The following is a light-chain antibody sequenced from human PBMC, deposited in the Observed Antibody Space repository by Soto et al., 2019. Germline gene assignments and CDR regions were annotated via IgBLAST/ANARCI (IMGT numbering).Light chain of an antibody. V-gene: IGKV3-20*01. Sequence: EIVLTQSPGTLSLSPGERATLSCRASQSVSSSYLAWYQQKPGQAPRLLIHGASSRATGIPDRFSGSGSGTDFTLNISRLEPEDFAVYYCQQYGSSIFTFGPGTKVDI. CDR1: QSVSSSY. J-gene: IGKJ3*01. CDR2: GAS. CDR3: QQYGSSIFT.